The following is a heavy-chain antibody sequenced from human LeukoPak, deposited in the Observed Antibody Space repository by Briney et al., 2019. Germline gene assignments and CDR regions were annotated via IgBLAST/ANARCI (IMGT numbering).Heavy chain of an antibody. CDR3: ARRSGFLEWLLTDY. V-gene: IGHV4-39*01. CDR2: IYYSGST. D-gene: IGHD3-3*01. Sequence: PSETLSLTCTVSGGSISSSSYYWGWIRQPPGKGLEWIGSIYYSGSTYYNPSLKSRVTISVDTSKNQFSLKLSSVTAADTAVYYCARRSGFLEWLLTDYWGQGTLVTVSS. J-gene: IGHJ4*02. CDR1: GGSISSSSYY.